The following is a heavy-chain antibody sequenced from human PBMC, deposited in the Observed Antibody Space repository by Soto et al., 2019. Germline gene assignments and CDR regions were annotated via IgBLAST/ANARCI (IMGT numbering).Heavy chain of an antibody. CDR3: AGDCSGGSCYRYYYYGMDV. CDR2: IWYDGSNK. V-gene: IGHV3-33*01. Sequence: GGSLRLSCAASGFTFSSYGMHWVRQAPGKGLEWVAVIWYDGSNKYYADSVKGRFTISRDNSKNTLYLQMNSLRAEDTAVYYCAGDCSGGSCYRYYYYGMDVWGQGTTVTVSS. CDR1: GFTFSSYG. D-gene: IGHD2-15*01. J-gene: IGHJ6*02.